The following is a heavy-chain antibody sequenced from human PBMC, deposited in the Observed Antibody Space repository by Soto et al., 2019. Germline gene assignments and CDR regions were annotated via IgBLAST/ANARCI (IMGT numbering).Heavy chain of an antibody. CDR1: GYTFTSYY. J-gene: IGHJ6*02. CDR2: INPSGGST. D-gene: IGHD2-15*01. V-gene: IGHV1-46*03. Sequence: QVQLVQSGAEVKKPGASVKVSCKASGYTFTSYYMHWVRQAPGQGLEWMGIINPSGGSTSYAQKFQGRVTMTRDTSTSTVYMELSSLRSEDTAVYYCAREGGGVVVVAATPRMLSESYYYGMDVWGQGTTVTVSS. CDR3: AREGGGVVVVAATPRMLSESYYYGMDV.